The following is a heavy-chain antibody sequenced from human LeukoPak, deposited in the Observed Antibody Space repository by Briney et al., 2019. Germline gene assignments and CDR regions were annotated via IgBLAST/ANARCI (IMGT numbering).Heavy chain of an antibody. D-gene: IGHD6-25*01. J-gene: IGHJ4*02. Sequence: GGPLRLSCAASGFTFSAYGMNWVRQAPGTGLEWLSFINGGSTTIHYADSVKGRFTISRDNAKNSLYLQMNSLRAEDTAVYYCASNSGYSSVPTGYWGQGTLVTVSS. CDR3: ASNSGYSSVPTGY. V-gene: IGHV3-48*04. CDR2: INGGSTTI. CDR1: GFTFSAYG.